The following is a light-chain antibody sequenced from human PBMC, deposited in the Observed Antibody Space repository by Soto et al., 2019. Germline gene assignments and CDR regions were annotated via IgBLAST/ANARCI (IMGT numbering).Light chain of an antibody. J-gene: IGLJ3*02. CDR3: AAWDDRLNGWV. CDR2: ANN. CDR1: NSNIGSNT. V-gene: IGLV1-44*01. Sequence: QSVVTQPPSASGTPGQRVTISCSGSNSNIGSNTVNWYQQVPGTAPKLLIYANNKRPSGVSDRFSGSKSGTSASLAISGLQSEDEADYYCAAWDDRLNGWVFGGGTKVTVL.